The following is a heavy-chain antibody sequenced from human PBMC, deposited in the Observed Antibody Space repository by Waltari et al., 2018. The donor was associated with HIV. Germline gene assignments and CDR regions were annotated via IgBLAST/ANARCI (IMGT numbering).Heavy chain of an antibody. J-gene: IGHJ3*02. Sequence: EVQLLESGGGWEQPGGSLRLSCAASAFTFSSYAMTWVRQAPGKGLEWVSAISGSGGSTYYAASVKGRLTISRDNSKNTLYLQMNSLRAEDTAVYYCAKDPGAFDIWGQGTMVTVSS. CDR2: ISGSGGST. D-gene: IGHD3-10*01. V-gene: IGHV3-23*01. CDR1: AFTFSSYA. CDR3: AKDPGAFDI.